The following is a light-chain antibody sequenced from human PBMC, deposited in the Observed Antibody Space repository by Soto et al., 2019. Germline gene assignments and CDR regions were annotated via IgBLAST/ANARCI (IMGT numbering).Light chain of an antibody. J-gene: IGLJ3*02. CDR3: AVWDDSLDGWV. CDR1: SSNIGSNI. V-gene: IGLV1-44*01. Sequence: QAVVTQPPSASGTPGQRVTISCSGSSSNIGSNIVNWYQQLPGTAPKVVMYGNSQRPAGVPDRFSGSKSGTSASLAISGLQSEDEADYYCAVWDDSLDGWVFGGGTKVTVL. CDR2: GNS.